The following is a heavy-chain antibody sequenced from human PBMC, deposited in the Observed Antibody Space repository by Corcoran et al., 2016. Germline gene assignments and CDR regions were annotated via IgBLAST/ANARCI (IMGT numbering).Heavy chain of an antibody. D-gene: IGHD6-13*01. CDR3: AREGAHSRTFNWYFDL. CDR1: GFTFSSYW. V-gene: IGHV3-7*01. Sequence: EVQLVESGGGLVQPGGSLRLSCAASGFTFSSYWTSWVRQAPGKGLEWVANIKQDGSEKYYVDSVKGRFTISRDNAKNSLYLQMNSLRAEDTAVYYCAREGAHSRTFNWYFDLWGRGTLVTVSS. CDR2: IKQDGSEK. J-gene: IGHJ2*01.